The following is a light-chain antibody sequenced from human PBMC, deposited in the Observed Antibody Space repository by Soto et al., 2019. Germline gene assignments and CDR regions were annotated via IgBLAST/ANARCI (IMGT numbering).Light chain of an antibody. V-gene: IGKV3-20*01. Sequence: EIVMTQSPATLSVSPGERATLSCRASQTVSSSLAFYQQKPGQAPRLLIYGASNRATGIPDRFSGSGSGTDFTLTISRLEPEDFAVYNCQQYGSSGTFGQGTKVDIK. CDR3: QQYGSSGT. J-gene: IGKJ1*01. CDR1: QTVSSS. CDR2: GAS.